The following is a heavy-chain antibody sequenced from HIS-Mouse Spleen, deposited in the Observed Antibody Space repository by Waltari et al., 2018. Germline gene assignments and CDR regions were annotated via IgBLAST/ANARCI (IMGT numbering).Heavy chain of an antibody. CDR2: IYYSGST. Sequence: QLQLQESGPGLVKPSETLSLTCTVSGGSISSSSYYWGWIRQPPGKGLEWIGSIYYSGSTYYNPSLKSRVTISVDTSKNQFSLKLSSVTAADTAVYYCAREIPYSSSCYDWYFDLWGRGTLV. V-gene: IGHV4-39*07. D-gene: IGHD6-13*01. CDR3: AREIPYSSSCYDWYFDL. CDR1: GGSISSSSYY. J-gene: IGHJ2*01.